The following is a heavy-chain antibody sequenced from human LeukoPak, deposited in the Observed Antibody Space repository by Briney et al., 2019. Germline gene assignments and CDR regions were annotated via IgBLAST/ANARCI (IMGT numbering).Heavy chain of an antibody. CDR2: ITASGRST. Sequence: GGSLRLSCPASGFTFSSYAMSWVRQAPGKGREWVSVITASGRSTYYADSVKGRFTISRDNPKNTLGLQMNSLSAEDTAVYYCAKGYLRYDPYYYGMDVWGQGATVTVSS. J-gene: IGHJ6*02. V-gene: IGHV3-23*01. D-gene: IGHD1-26*01. CDR3: AKGYLRYDPYYYGMDV. CDR1: GFTFSSYA.